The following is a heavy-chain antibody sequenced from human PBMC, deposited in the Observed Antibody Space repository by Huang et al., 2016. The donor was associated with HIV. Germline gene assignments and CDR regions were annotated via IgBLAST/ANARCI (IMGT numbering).Heavy chain of an antibody. CDR3: ARFGKRLPMLRGEDVIGDI. Sequence: QVQLVESGGGVVQPGRSLRLSCAASGFTLSDYAIHWVRQAQGKGLEGVALISYDGNDKFYSDSVRGRFTISRDNFNNTLYLQMNSLRHEDTALYYCARFGKRLPMLRGEDVIGDIWGQGTMVIVSS. V-gene: IGHV3-30-3*01. CDR1: GFTLSDYA. D-gene: IGHD3-10*01. CDR2: ISYDGNDK. J-gene: IGHJ3*02.